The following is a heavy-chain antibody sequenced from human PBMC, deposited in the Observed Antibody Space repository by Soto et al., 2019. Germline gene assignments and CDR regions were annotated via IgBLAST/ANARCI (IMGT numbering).Heavy chain of an antibody. CDR2: ISGSGGST. CDR3: AKVSAGVTAYREIIAARPSDY. Sequence: GGSLRLSCAASGFTFSSYAMSWVRQAPGKGLEWVSAISGSGGSTYYADSVKGRFTISRDNSKNTLYLQMSSLRAEDTAVYYCAKVSAGVTAYREIIAARPSDYWGQGTLVTVSS. D-gene: IGHD6-6*01. J-gene: IGHJ4*02. V-gene: IGHV3-23*01. CDR1: GFTFSSYA.